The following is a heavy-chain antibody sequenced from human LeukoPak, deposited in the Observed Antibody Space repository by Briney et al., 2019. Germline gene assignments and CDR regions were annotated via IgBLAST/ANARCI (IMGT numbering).Heavy chain of an antibody. V-gene: IGHV3-23*01. Sequence: GGSLRLSCAASGFTFNNYAMSWVRQAPGKGLEWVSGISGSGGSAYYADSVKGRFTISRDKSKNTLYLQMNSLRAEDTAVYYCAKDLYESSGYSHEIDYWGQGTLVTVSS. CDR3: AKDLYESSGYSHEIDY. J-gene: IGHJ4*02. CDR1: GFTFNNYA. CDR2: ISGSGGSA. D-gene: IGHD3-22*01.